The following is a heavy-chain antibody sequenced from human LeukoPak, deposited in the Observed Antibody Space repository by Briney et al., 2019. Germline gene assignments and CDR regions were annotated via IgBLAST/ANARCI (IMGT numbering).Heavy chain of an antibody. J-gene: IGHJ1*01. CDR2: IFHGGST. V-gene: IGHV4-4*02. Sequence: SETLSLTCTVSGGSISSNNWWSWVRQPPGKGLEWIWEIFHGGSTNYSPSLKSRVTLSLDKSKNQFSLRLTSVTAADTAVYYCAKSPIAAAGIDYFQYWGQGTLVTVSS. CDR1: GGSISSNNW. CDR3: AKSPIAAAGIDYFQY. D-gene: IGHD6-13*01.